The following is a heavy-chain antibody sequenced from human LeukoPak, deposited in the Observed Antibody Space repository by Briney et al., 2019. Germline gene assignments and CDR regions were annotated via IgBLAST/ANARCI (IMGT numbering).Heavy chain of an antibody. D-gene: IGHD3-10*01. V-gene: IGHV4-59*01. J-gene: IGHJ5*02. CDR2: IYYSGST. CDR3: AREKWGYYYGSGSPPNWFDP. Sequence: SETLSLTCSVSGGSITGYSWSWIRQPPGKGLEWIGYIYYSGSTNYNPPLKSRVTISVDTSKNQFSLKLSSVTAADTAVYYCAREKWGYYYGSGSPPNWFDPWGQGTLVTVSS. CDR1: GGSITGYS.